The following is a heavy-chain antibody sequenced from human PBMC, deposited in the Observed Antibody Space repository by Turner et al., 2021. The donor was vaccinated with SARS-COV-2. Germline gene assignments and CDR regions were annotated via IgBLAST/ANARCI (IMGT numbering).Heavy chain of an antibody. J-gene: IGHJ4*02. CDR1: GDSISRSTYY. D-gene: IGHD2-2*01. CDR3: AREAGEVSSNDSPDY. V-gene: IGHV4-39*02. Sequence: QLQLQESGPGLVKPSETLSLTCTVSGDSISRSTYYWGWIRQPPGKGLEWIGNIYYTGSAYYTPSLRSRVTMSVDTSKNQFSLKLTSVTAADTAVYYCAREAGEVSSNDSPDYWGQGTLVAVSS. CDR2: IYYTGSA.